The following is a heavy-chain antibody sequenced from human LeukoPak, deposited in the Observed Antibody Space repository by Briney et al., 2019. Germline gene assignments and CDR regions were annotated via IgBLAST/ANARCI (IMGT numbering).Heavy chain of an antibody. CDR3: ARGGIGYCTSSSCYFDS. V-gene: IGHV6-1*01. CDR1: GDSVSTNSAA. J-gene: IGHJ4*02. D-gene: IGHD2-2*01. CDR2: TYYRSKWYN. Sequence: SQTLSLTRAISGDSVSTNSAAWNWIRQSPSRGLEWLGRTYYRSKWYNDYAVSVRSRITINPDTSKNHFSLQLNSVTPEDTAVYYCARGGIGYCTSSSCYFDSWGQGTLVTVSS.